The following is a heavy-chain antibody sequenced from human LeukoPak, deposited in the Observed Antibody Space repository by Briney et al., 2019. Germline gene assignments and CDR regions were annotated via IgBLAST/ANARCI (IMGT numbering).Heavy chain of an antibody. CDR2: ISIDGREK. CDR3: ANPRSRGYDYLDY. Sequence: GGTLRLSCAASGFTFRNYGMHWVRQAPGKGLEWVAVISIDGREKYYAESVKGRFTISRDNSKNTLYLQMSSLRGDDTAVYYCANPRSRGYDYLDYWGQGTLVTVSS. D-gene: IGHD5-12*01. J-gene: IGHJ4*02. CDR1: GFTFRNYG. V-gene: IGHV3-30*18.